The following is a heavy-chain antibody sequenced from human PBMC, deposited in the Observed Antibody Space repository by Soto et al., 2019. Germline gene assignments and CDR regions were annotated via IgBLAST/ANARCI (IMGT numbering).Heavy chain of an antibody. CDR3: ARGITLPTPLDY. D-gene: IGHD1-20*01. J-gene: IGHJ4*02. V-gene: IGHV1-3*01. CDR2: INAGNGNT. CDR1: GYTFSSYA. Sequence: ASVKVSCKASGYTFSSYAIHWVRQAPGQRLEWMGWINAGNGNTKYSQKFQGRVTITRDTSASTAYMELSSLRSEDTAVYYCARGITLPTPLDYWGQGTLVTVSS.